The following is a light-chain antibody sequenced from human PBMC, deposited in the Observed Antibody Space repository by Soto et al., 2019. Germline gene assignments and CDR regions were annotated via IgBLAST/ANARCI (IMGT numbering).Light chain of an antibody. Sequence: EIVLTQSPGTLSFSPGERATLSCRASQSVSSSYLAWYQQKPGQAPRLLIYGASTSATGIPARFSGSGSGTEFTLTISRLEPEDFAVYYCQQYGSSPTWTFGQGTKVDIK. V-gene: IGKV3-20*01. CDR1: QSVSSSY. CDR2: GAS. J-gene: IGKJ1*01. CDR3: QQYGSSPTWT.